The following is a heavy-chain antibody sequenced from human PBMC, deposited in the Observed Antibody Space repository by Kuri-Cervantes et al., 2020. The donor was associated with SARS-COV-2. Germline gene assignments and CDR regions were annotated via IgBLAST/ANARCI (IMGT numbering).Heavy chain of an antibody. D-gene: IGHD6-13*01. CDR3: ARGRIAAAGKTFDY. CDR1: GGSFIGYY. CDR2: INHSGST. V-gene: IGHV4-34*01. Sequence: SESLSPTCAVYGGSFIGYYWSWTRQPPGKGLEWIGEINHSGSTNYNPSLKSRVTISVDTSKNQFSLKLSSVTAADTAVYYCARGRIAAAGKTFDYWGQGTLVTVSS. J-gene: IGHJ4*02.